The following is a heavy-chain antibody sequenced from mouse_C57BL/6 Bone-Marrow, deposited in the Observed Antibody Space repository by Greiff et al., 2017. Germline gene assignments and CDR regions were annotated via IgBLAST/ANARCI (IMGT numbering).Heavy chain of an antibody. J-gene: IGHJ3*01. CDR2: IWRGGST. D-gene: IGHD4-1*01. CDR3: AKNSNWCFAY. Sequence: VQLQQSGPGLVQPSQSLSITCTVSGFSLTSFGVHWVRQSPGKGLEWLGVIWRGGSTDYIAAFMSRLSITKNNSKSQVFFKMNSLQTDDTAIYDCAKNSNWCFAYWGQGTLVTVSA. CDR1: GFSLTSFG. V-gene: IGHV2-5*01.